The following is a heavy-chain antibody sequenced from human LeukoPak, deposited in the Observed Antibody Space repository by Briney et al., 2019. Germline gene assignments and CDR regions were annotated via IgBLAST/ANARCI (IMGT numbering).Heavy chain of an antibody. V-gene: IGHV4-39*07. CDR3: ARDRAAAGTVWFDP. Sequence: PSETLSLTCTVSGGSFTSTGYYWGWIRQPPGKGLEWIGSIYYSGSTYYNPSLKSRVTISVDTSKNHFSLRLSSVTAADTAVYYCARDRAAAGTVWFDPWGQGTLVTVSS. CDR1: GGSFTSTGYY. D-gene: IGHD6-13*01. CDR2: IYYSGST. J-gene: IGHJ5*02.